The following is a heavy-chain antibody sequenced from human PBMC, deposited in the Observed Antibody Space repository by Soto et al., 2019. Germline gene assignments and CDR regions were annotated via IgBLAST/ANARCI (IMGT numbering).Heavy chain of an antibody. CDR3: ARDLAVGLVDY. D-gene: IGHD6-19*01. J-gene: IGHJ4*02. CDR1: GYTFTSYG. CDR2: ISAYNGNT. Sequence: QVQLVQSGAEVKKPGASVKVSCKASGYTFTSYGISWVRQAPGQGLEWMGWISAYNGNTKYAQKLQGRVPMDTDPSTSTAYMEVRSLRSDGTAVYYCARDLAVGLVDYWGQGTLVTVSS. V-gene: IGHV1-18*01.